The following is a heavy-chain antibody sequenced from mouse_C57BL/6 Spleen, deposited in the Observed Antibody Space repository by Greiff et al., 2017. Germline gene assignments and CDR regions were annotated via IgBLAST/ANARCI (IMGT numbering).Heavy chain of an antibody. CDR2: IYPSDSET. Sequence: QVQLKQPGAELVRPGSSVKLSCKASGYTFTSYWMDWVKQRPGQGLEWIGNIYPSDSETHYNQKFKDKATLTVDKSSSTAYMQLSSLTSEDSAVYYCARSLYEYYFDYWGQGTTLTVSS. D-gene: IGHD1-1*01. CDR1: GYTFTSYW. V-gene: IGHV1-61*01. J-gene: IGHJ2*01. CDR3: ARSLYEYYFDY.